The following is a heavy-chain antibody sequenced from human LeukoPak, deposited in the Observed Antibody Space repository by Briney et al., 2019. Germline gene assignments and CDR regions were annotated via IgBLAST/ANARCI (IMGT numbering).Heavy chain of an antibody. Sequence: GGSLRLSCAASGFTFSNYWMHWVRQAPGKGLFWVSRINGDGSSTNYADSVKGRFTISRDNAKNTLYPQMNSLRAEDTAVYYCARGGQPTDFWGQGTLVTVSS. CDR3: ARGGQPTDF. CDR2: INGDGSST. D-gene: IGHD1-26*01. CDR1: GFTFSNYW. J-gene: IGHJ4*02. V-gene: IGHV3-74*01.